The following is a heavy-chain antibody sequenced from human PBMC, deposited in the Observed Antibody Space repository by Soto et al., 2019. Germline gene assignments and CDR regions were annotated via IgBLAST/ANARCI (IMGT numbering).Heavy chain of an antibody. J-gene: IGHJ4*02. CDR3: ARDPGDDSSGSDY. D-gene: IGHD3-22*01. Sequence: GWSLRLSCAASGFTFSSYEMNWVRQAPGKGLEWVSYISSSGSTIYYADSVKGRFTISRDNAKNSLYLQMNSLRAEDTAVYYCARDPGDDSSGSDYWGQGTLVTVSS. V-gene: IGHV3-48*03. CDR1: GFTFSSYE. CDR2: ISSSGSTI.